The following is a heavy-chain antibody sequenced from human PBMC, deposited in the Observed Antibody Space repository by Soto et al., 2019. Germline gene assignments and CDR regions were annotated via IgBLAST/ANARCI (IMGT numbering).Heavy chain of an antibody. CDR3: ARSIVVVTALDY. D-gene: IGHD2-21*02. CDR2: INAGNGNT. V-gene: IGHV1-3*01. CDR1: GYTFTSYA. J-gene: IGHJ4*02. Sequence: GASVKVSCKASGYTFTSYAMHWVRQAPGQRPGWMGWINAGNGNTKYSQEFQGRVTITRDTSASTAYMELSSLRSEDTAVYYCARSIVVVTALDYWGQGTLVTVSS.